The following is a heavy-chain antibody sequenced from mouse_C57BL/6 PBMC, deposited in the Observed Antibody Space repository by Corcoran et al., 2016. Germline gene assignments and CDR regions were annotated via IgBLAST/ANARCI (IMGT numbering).Heavy chain of an antibody. J-gene: IGHJ2*01. CDR1: GYTFTTYG. D-gene: IGHD2-13*01. V-gene: IGHV9-3*01. Sequence: QIQLVQSGPELKKPGETVKISCKASGYTFTTYGMSWVKQAPGKGLKWMGWINTYSGVPTYADDFKGRFAFSLETSASTAYLQINNLKNEDTATYFCARGDSYYFDYWGQGTTLTVSS. CDR2: INTYSGVP. CDR3: ARGDSYYFDY.